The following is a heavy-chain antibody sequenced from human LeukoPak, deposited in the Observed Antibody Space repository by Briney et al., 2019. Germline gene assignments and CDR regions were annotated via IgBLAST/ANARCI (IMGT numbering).Heavy chain of an antibody. Sequence: PGGSLRLSCAVSGFSFSSYAMSWVRQAPEKGLEWVSVISGSGGYTQYADSVKGRFTISRDNSKNTLYLQMNSLRAEDTAVYYCARALLGGMGHYFDYWGQGTLVTVSS. CDR1: GFSFSSYA. CDR3: ARALLGGMGHYFDY. V-gene: IGHV3-23*01. CDR2: ISGSGGYT. J-gene: IGHJ4*02. D-gene: IGHD3-16*01.